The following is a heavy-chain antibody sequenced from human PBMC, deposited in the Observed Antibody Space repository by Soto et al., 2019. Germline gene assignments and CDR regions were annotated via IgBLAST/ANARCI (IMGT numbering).Heavy chain of an antibody. CDR2: FDPEDGET. Sequence: ASVKVSCKVSGYTLTELSMHWVRQAPGKGLEWMGGFDPEDGETIYAQKFQGRVTMTEDTSTDTAYMELSSLRSEDTAVYYCATTRTRRDSSSLDYYGMDVWGQGTTVTV. V-gene: IGHV1-24*01. CDR3: ATTRTRRDSSSLDYYGMDV. CDR1: GYTLTELS. D-gene: IGHD6-6*01. J-gene: IGHJ6*02.